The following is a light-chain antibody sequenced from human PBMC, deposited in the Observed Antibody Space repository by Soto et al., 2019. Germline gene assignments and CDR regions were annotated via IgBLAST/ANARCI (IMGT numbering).Light chain of an antibody. J-gene: IGKJ1*01. Sequence: EIVMPQSPATLSVSPGESATLSCRASQSVSSNLAWYQQKPGQAPRLLIYGASTRATGIPARFSGSGSGTEFTLTISSLQSEDFAIYFCQQYNNWPPDRTFGQGTKVEIK. CDR2: GAS. CDR3: QQYNNWPPDRT. CDR1: QSVSSN. V-gene: IGKV3-15*01.